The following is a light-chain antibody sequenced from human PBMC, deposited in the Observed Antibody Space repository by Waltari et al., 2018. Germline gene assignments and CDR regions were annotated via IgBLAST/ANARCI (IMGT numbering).Light chain of an antibody. V-gene: IGLV2-14*01. Sequence: QSALTQPASVSGSPGQSITISCTGSSGDVEGYNYVSWYQQYPGSAPKLIIYDVNKRPSGVSYRFSGSKSGNTASLTISGLQGEDEADYYCFSYTASDAWLFGGGTKLTVL. J-gene: IGLJ3*02. CDR2: DVN. CDR3: FSYTASDAWL. CDR1: SGDVEGYNY.